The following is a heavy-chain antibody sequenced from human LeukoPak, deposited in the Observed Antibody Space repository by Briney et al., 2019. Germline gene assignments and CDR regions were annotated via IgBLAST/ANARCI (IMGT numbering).Heavy chain of an antibody. CDR3: ARGPDFYDSRGYYPI. Sequence: PSETLSLTCAVYGGSFSGYYWSWIRQPPGKGLEWIGEINHSGGTNYNPSLKSRLTISRDTSKNQFSLKLRSVTAADTAVFYCARGPDFYDSRGYYPIWGQGTLVTVSS. CDR2: INHSGGT. V-gene: IGHV4-34*01. D-gene: IGHD3-22*01. CDR1: GGSFSGYY. J-gene: IGHJ4*02.